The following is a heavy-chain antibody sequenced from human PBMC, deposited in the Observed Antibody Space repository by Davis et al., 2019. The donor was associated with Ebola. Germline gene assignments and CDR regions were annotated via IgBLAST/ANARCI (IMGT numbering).Heavy chain of an antibody. J-gene: IGHJ4*02. D-gene: IGHD6-13*01. CDR2: ILYDGSNR. CDR1: GFTFRNYG. CDR3: AKDYFDYGSTWDLFSEYYFDY. V-gene: IGHV3-30*18. Sequence: PGGSLRLSCVASGFTFRNYGMHWVRQAPGKGLEWVAFILYDGSNRYYVDSVKGRFTISRDNSKNTLYLQMNSLRAEDTAVYYCAKDYFDYGSTWDLFSEYYFDYWGQGTLVTVSS.